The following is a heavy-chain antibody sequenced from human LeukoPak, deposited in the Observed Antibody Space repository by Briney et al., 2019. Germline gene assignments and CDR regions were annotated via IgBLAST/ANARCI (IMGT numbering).Heavy chain of an antibody. J-gene: IGHJ6*03. V-gene: IGHV3-23*01. CDR2: ISGSGGST. D-gene: IGHD4-17*01. CDR3: AKDRWDYGDSYYYMDV. Sequence: GGSLRLSCAASGFTFSSYAMSWVRQAPGKGLEWVSAISGSGGSTYYADSVKGRFAISRDNSKNTLYLQMNSLRAEDTAVYYCAKDRWDYGDSYYYMDVWGKGTTVTVSS. CDR1: GFTFSSYA.